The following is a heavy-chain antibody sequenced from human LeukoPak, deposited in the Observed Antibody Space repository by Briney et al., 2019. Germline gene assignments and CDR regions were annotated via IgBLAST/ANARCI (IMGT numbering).Heavy chain of an antibody. CDR3: AAMVRGVEENYYYMDV. D-gene: IGHD3-10*01. CDR2: TYYRSKWYN. V-gene: IGHV6-1*01. Sequence: SQTLSLTCAISGDSVSSNSAAWNWIRQSPSRGLEWLGRTYYRSKWYNDYAVSVKSRITINPDTSKNQFSLQLNSVTPEDTAVYYCAAMVRGVEENYYYMDVWGKGTTVTVSS. CDR1: GDSVSSNSAA. J-gene: IGHJ6*03.